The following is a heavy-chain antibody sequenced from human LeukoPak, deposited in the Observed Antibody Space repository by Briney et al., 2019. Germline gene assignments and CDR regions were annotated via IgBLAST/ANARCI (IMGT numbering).Heavy chain of an antibody. CDR2: IIPIFGTA. J-gene: IGHJ4*02. V-gene: IGHV1-69*05. CDR1: GGTFSSYA. CDR3: ARNEYYDSSGYQF. D-gene: IGHD3-22*01. Sequence: SVKVSCKASGGTFSSYAISWVRQAPGQGLEWMGGIIPIFGTASYAQNFQGRVTITTDESTSTAYMELGSLRSEDTAVYYCARNEYYDSSGYQFWGQGTLVTVSS.